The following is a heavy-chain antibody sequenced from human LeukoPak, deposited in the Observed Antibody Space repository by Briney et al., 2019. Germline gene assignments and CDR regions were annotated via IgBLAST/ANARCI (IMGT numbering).Heavy chain of an antibody. Sequence: PSETLSLTCTVSGGSISSYYWSWIRQPPGKGLEWIGYIYYSGSTNYNPSLKSRVTISVDTSKDQFSLKLSSVTAADTAVYYCARHIVGATRFDYWGQGTLVTVSS. J-gene: IGHJ4*02. V-gene: IGHV4-59*08. CDR2: IYYSGST. CDR1: GGSISSYY. D-gene: IGHD1-26*01. CDR3: ARHIVGATRFDY.